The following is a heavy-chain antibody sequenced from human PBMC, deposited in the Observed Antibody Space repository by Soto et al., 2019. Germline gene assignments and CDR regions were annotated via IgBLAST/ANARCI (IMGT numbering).Heavy chain of an antibody. CDR2: IIPIFGTA. Sequence: SVKVSCKASVGTFSSYAISWVRQAPGQGLEWMGGIIPIFGTANYAQKFQGRVTITADESTSTAYMELSSLRSEDTAVYYCARGYSYYYGSGSYYPVDYWGQGTLVTVSS. V-gene: IGHV1-69*13. CDR3: ARGYSYYYGSGSYYPVDY. J-gene: IGHJ4*02. CDR1: VGTFSSYA. D-gene: IGHD3-10*01.